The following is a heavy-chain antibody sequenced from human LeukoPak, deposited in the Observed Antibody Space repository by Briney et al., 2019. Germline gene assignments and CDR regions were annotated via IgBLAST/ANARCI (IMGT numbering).Heavy chain of an antibody. CDR2: ISWNSGSI. CDR1: GFTFSSYA. V-gene: IGHV3-9*01. CDR3: AKGLYYYDSSGYRGYFDY. J-gene: IGHJ4*02. Sequence: GRSLRLSCAASGFTFSSYAMHWVRQAPGKGLEWVSGISWNSGSIGYADSVKGRFTISRDNAKNSLYLQMNSLRAEDTALYYCAKGLYYYDSSGYRGYFDYWGQGTLVTVSS. D-gene: IGHD3-22*01.